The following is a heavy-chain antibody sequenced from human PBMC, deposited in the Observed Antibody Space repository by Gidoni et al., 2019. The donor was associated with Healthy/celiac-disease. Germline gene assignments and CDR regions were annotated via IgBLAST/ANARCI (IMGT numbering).Heavy chain of an antibody. J-gene: IGHJ4*02. CDR3: AVAVVVAATYYFDY. V-gene: IGHV3-53*01. CDR2: IYSGGST. CDR1: GFTVSSNY. D-gene: IGHD2-15*01. Sequence: EVQLVESGGGLIQPGGSLRLSCAASGFTVSSNYMSWVRQAPGKGLEWVSVIYSGGSTYYADSVKGRFTISRDNSKNTLYLQMNSLRAEDTAVYYCAVAVVVAATYYFDYWGQGTLVTVSS.